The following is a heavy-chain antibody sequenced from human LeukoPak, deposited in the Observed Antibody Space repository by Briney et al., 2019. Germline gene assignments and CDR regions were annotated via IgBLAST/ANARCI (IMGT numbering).Heavy chain of an antibody. V-gene: IGHV3-30*18. J-gene: IGHJ4*02. D-gene: IGHD2-21*02. CDR1: GFTFSSYG. CDR2: ISYDGSNK. CDR3: AKGLPFDY. Sequence: GGSLRLSCAASGFTFSSYGMHWVRQAPGKGLEWVAVISYDGSNKYYADSVKGRFTISRDNSKNTLYLQMNSLRAEDTAVYYCAKGLPFDYWGQGTLVTVSS.